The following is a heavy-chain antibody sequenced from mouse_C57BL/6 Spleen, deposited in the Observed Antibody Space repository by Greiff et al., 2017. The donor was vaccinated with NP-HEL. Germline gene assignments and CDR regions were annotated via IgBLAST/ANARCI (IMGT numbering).Heavy chain of an antibody. V-gene: IGHV1-26*01. D-gene: IGHD2-3*01. CDR2: INPNNGGT. Sequence: EVQLQQSGPELVKPGASVKISCKASGYTFTDYYMNWVKQSHGKSLEWIGDINPNNGGTSYNQKFKGKATLTVDKSSSTAYMEIRSLTSEDSAVYYCARRGNGGYYDFDYWGQGTTLTVSS. CDR1: GYTFTDYY. J-gene: IGHJ2*01. CDR3: ARRGNGGYYDFDY.